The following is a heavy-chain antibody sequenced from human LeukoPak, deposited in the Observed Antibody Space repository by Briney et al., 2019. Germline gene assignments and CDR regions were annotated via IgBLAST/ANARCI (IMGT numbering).Heavy chain of an antibody. V-gene: IGHV3-23*01. D-gene: IGHD3-22*01. CDR2: ITSSGDGT. Sequence: GGSLRLSCTASGFTFSIYAMSWVRQAPGKGLQWVSSITSSGDGTYYADSVKGRFTISRDNSENMLYLQMNSLRVEDTAVYFCAKDRPNYYGSNGHYYRRDGDYWGQGTLVTVSS. CDR3: AKDRPNYYGSNGHYYRRDGDY. CDR1: GFTFSIYA. J-gene: IGHJ4*02.